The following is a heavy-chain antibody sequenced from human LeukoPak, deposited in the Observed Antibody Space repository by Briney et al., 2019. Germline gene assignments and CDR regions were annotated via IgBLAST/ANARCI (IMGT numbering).Heavy chain of an antibody. CDR3: ARDYYFGMNV. Sequence: RQPPGXGLEWVSHITSDRSVSYADSVKGRFTISRDDAKNSLYLQMNSLRAEDTAVYYCARDYYFGMNVWGQGTTVTVSS. J-gene: IGHJ6*02. V-gene: IGHV3-69-1*01. CDR2: ITSDRSV.